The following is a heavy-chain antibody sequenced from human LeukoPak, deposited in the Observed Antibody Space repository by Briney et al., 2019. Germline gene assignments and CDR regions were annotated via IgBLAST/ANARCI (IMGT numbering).Heavy chain of an antibody. J-gene: IGHJ3*02. CDR2: INTDGSST. D-gene: IGHD1-1*01. CDR3: ARDQGNDDAFDI. Sequence: PGRSLRLSCAASRFTFDDYAMHWVRQAPGRGLVWVSRINTDGSSTSYADSVKGRFTISRDNAKNTLYLQMNSLRAEDTAVYYCARDQGNDDAFDIWGQGTMVTVSS. CDR1: RFTFDDYA. V-gene: IGHV3-74*01.